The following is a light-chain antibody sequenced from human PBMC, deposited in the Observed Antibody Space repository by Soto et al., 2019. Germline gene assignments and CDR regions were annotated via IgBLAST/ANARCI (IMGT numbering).Light chain of an antibody. CDR2: GAS. J-gene: IGKJ1*01. V-gene: IGKV3-15*01. CDR1: QSVSSN. Sequence: EIVMTQSPATLSVSPGERATLSCRASQSVSSNLAWYQQKPGQAPRLLIYGASTRATGIPARFTGSGSGTEFTLSISSLQSEDFVVYYCQQHNNWPPTFGQGTKV. CDR3: QQHNNWPPT.